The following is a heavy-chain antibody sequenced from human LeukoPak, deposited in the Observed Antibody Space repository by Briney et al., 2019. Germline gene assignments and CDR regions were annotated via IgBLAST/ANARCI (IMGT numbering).Heavy chain of an antibody. J-gene: IGHJ4*02. CDR3: ASGGSGSYYNEPVDY. CDR2: IIPIFGTA. Sequence: SVKVSCKASGGTFSSYAISWVREAPGQGLEWMGRIIPIFGTANYAQKFQGRVTITTDESTSTAYMELSSLRSEDTAVYYCASGGSGSYYNEPVDYWGQGTLVTVSS. V-gene: IGHV1-69*05. D-gene: IGHD3-10*01. CDR1: GGTFSSYA.